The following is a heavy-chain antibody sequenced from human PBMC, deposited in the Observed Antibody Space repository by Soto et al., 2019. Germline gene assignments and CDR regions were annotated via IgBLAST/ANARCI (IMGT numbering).Heavy chain of an antibody. J-gene: IGHJ2*01. D-gene: IGHD3-3*01. CDR3: AIFNWYLEI. V-gene: IGHV4-31*03. CDR1: GGSISSGDYY. Sequence: SETLSLTCTVSGGSISSGDYYWSWIRQYPGKGLEWIGFIYYSGSTYYNPSLKSRVTISLDTAKNQFSLKLNSVTAAHTAVYYCAIFNWYLEIWGRDNLVTVCS. CDR2: IYYSGST.